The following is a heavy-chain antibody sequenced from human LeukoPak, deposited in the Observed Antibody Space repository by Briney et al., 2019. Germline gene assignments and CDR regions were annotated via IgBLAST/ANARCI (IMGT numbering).Heavy chain of an antibody. CDR2: IYPRDSNT. V-gene: IGHV5-51*01. Sequence: GESLKISCKGSGYGSGYSFTSHWITWVRQMPGKGLEWMGIIYPRDSNTIYSPSFQGQVTISVDTSINTAYLQWISLKASDTAMYYCARHPIAAGGAYNWFDPWGQGTLVTVSS. CDR3: ARHPIAAGGAYNWFDP. J-gene: IGHJ5*02. D-gene: IGHD6-13*01. CDR1: GYSFTSHW.